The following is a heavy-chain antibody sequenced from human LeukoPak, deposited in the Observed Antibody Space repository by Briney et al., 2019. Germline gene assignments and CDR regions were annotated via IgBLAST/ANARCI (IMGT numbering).Heavy chain of an antibody. Sequence: GGSLRLSCAASGFTFSNAWMNWVRQAPGKGLEWVSSISSSGTYVYYADSVKGRFTISRDNAKNSLSLQMNSLRADDAAVYYCARASSKQLAGYLPDGFDIWGQGTMVTVSS. J-gene: IGHJ3*02. D-gene: IGHD3-9*01. CDR1: GFTFSNAW. V-gene: IGHV3-21*01. CDR3: ARASSKQLAGYLPDGFDI. CDR2: ISSSGTYV.